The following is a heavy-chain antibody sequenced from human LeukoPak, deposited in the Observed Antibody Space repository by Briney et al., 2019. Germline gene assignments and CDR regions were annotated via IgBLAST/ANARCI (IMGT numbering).Heavy chain of an antibody. CDR1: GFTFYTYA. D-gene: IGHD6-13*01. J-gene: IGHJ3*02. V-gene: IGHV3-21*01. CDR3: ARDSTGIAAAWVNAFDI. Sequence: PGGSLRLSCVASGFTFYTYAMSWVRQAPGKGLEWVSSISSSSSYIYYADSVKGRFTISRDNAKNSLYLQMNSLRAEDTAVYYCARDSTGIAAAWVNAFDIWGQGTMVTVSS. CDR2: ISSSSSYI.